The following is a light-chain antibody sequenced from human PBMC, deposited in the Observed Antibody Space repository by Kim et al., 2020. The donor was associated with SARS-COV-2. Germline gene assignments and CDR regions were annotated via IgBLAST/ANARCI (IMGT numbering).Light chain of an antibody. V-gene: IGKV3-11*01. Sequence: CSPGESSPLSSTASQSVRSDLAWYQQKPGQAPRLLMYDASTRATGIPARFSGSGSGTDFTLTISTLEPEDSAVYYCQQRILWPIALGQGTRLEIK. CDR1: QSVRSD. CDR3: QQRILWPIA. CDR2: DAS. J-gene: IGKJ5*01.